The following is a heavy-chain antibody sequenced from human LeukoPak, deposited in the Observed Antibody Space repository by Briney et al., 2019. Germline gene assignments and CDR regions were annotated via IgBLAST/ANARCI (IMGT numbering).Heavy chain of an antibody. CDR3: AKVPHYYGDDPPTNWCDP. CDR2: IRYDGSNK. Sequence: TGGSLRLSCAASGFTFSSHGMHWVRQAPGKGLEWVAFIRYDGSNKYYADSVKGRFTISRDNSKNTLYLQMNSLRAEDTAVYYCAKVPHYYGDDPPTNWCDPWGQGTLVTVSS. CDR1: GFTFSSHG. D-gene: IGHD4-17*01. J-gene: IGHJ5*02. V-gene: IGHV3-30*02.